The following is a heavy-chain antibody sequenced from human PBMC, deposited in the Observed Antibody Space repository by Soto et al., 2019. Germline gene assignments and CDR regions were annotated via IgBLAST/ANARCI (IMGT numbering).Heavy chain of an antibody. D-gene: IGHD6-13*01. V-gene: IGHV3-21*01. CDR2: ISSSGSFI. Sequence: GGSLRPSCAASGFTFRTTGMNWVRRAPGGGLEWGASISSSGSFIYYADSVKGRFTISRYDAEKSLYLQMNSLRAEDTALYYCAREPQGIAAALDYWGQGTLVTVSS. CDR3: AREPQGIAAALDY. J-gene: IGHJ4*02. CDR1: GFTFRTTG.